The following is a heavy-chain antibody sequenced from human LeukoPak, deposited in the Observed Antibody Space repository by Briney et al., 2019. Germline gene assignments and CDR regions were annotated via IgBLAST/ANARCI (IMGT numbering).Heavy chain of an antibody. CDR1: GGSISSYY. Sequence: SETLSLTCTVSGGSISSYYWSWIRQPPGKGLEWIGYIYYSGSTNYNPSLKSRVTISVDTSKNQFSLKLSSVTAADTAVYYCARGREWEPKVFDYWGQGTLVTVSS. V-gene: IGHV4-59*01. D-gene: IGHD1-26*01. CDR2: IYYSGST. J-gene: IGHJ4*02. CDR3: ARGREWEPKVFDY.